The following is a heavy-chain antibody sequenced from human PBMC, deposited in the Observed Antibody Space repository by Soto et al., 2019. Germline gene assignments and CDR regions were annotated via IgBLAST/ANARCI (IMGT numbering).Heavy chain of an antibody. CDR2: ISAYNGNT. D-gene: IGHD4-17*01. Sequence: ASVKVSCKASGYTFTSYGISWVGQAPGQGLEWMGWISAYNGNTNYAQKPQGRVTMTTDTSTSTAYMELRSLRSDDTAVYYCARSGDYGDYPDAFDIWGQGTMVTVSS. V-gene: IGHV1-18*01. CDR3: ARSGDYGDYPDAFDI. CDR1: GYTFTSYG. J-gene: IGHJ3*02.